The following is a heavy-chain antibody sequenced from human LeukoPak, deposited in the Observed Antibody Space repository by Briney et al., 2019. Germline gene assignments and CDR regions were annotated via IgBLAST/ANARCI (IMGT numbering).Heavy chain of an antibody. J-gene: IGHJ4*02. D-gene: IGHD6-6*01. CDR2: IYTSGST. CDR3: ARKRIAAPIDY. Sequence: PSETLSLTCTVSGGSISRYYWSWIRQPAGKGLEWIGHIYTSGSTSYNPSLKSRVTMSVDTSKNQFSLKLSSVTAADTAVYYCARKRIAAPIDYWGQGTLVTVSS. V-gene: IGHV4-4*07. CDR1: GGSISRYY.